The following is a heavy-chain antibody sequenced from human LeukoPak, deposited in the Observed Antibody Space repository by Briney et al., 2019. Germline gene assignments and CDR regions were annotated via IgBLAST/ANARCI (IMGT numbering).Heavy chain of an antibody. CDR1: GGSISSYY. J-gene: IGHJ3*02. D-gene: IGHD5-24*01. CDR3: ARWGDGYKGAFDI. CDR2: IYFSGST. V-gene: IGHV4-59*01. Sequence: LETLSLTCTVSGGSISSYYWSWIRQLPGKGREWIGYIYFSGSTNYNPSHKSRVTITVVTSKNQFSLKLSSVTAADTAVYYCARWGDGYKGAFDIWGQGTMVTVSS.